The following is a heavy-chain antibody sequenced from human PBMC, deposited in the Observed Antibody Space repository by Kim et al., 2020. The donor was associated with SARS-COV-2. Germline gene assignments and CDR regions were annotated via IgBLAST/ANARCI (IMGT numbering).Heavy chain of an antibody. CDR1: GFTFSSYS. Sequence: GGSLRLSCAASGFTFSSYSMNWVRQAPGKGLEWVSSISSSSSYIYYADSVKGRFTISRDNAKNSLYLQMNSLRAEDTAVYYCARGRGRGSGSYYNGNGMDVWGQGTTVTVSS. CDR3: ARGRGRGSGSYYNGNGMDV. D-gene: IGHD3-10*01. V-gene: IGHV3-21*01. J-gene: IGHJ6*02. CDR2: ISSSSSYI.